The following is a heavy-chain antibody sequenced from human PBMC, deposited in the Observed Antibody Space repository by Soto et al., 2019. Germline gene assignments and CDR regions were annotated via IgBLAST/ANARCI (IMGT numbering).Heavy chain of an antibody. CDR2: IIPFFGTP. Sequence: QVHLVQSGPEVKQSGSSVRVSCTASGGTFSNDAISWVRQAPGQGLEWLGRIIPFFGTPDYSQTFRGRLTITADESTGTAYMDLRSLRSDDTAVYYCAREVVTETTLGYFDYWGQGTLGTV. D-gene: IGHD2-21*02. V-gene: IGHV1-69*01. CDR3: AREVVTETTLGYFDY. CDR1: GGTFSNDA. J-gene: IGHJ4*02.